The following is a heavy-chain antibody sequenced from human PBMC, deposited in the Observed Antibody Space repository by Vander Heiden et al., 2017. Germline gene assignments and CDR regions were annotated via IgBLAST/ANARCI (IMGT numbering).Heavy chain of an antibody. CDR1: GFTFSSYG. CDR3: ARLGSGWYFDY. J-gene: IGHJ4*02. V-gene: IGHV3-33*01. CDR2: IWHDGSNK. D-gene: IGHD6-19*01. Sequence: QVQLGESGGGVVQPGRSLRLSCAASGFTFSSYGLYWVRPAPGKGLEWVAVIWHDGSNKYYVDSVKGRFTISRDNSKNQLYLQMNSLRVEDTAVYYCARLGSGWYFDYWGQGTLVTVSS.